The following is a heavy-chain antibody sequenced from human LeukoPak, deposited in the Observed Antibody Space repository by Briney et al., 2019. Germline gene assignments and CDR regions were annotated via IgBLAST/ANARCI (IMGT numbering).Heavy chain of an antibody. J-gene: IGHJ4*02. CDR3: ARGVFYYDSSGRGYYFDY. CDR1: GGSISSSNW. V-gene: IGHV4-4*02. CDR2: IYHSGST. D-gene: IGHD3-22*01. Sequence: SETLSLTCAVSGGSISSSNWWSWVRQPPGKGLEWIGEIYHSGSTNYNPSLKSRVTISVDKSKNQFSLKLTSVTAADTAVYYCARGVFYYDSSGRGYYFDYWGQGTLVTVSS.